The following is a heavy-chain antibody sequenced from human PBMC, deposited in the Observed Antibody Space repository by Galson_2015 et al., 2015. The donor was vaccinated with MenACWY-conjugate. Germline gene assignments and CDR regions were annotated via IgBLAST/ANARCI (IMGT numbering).Heavy chain of an antibody. Sequence: SETLSLTCTISGDSIRSTTYYWSWIRQPPGKGLEWIGYMYYSGSANYNPSFKSRVTISVDTSKNQFSLTMTSVTAADTAVYYCARGVNLASMAGYWGQGTLVTVSS. CDR1: GDSIRSTTYY. CDR2: MYYSGSA. V-gene: IGHV4-61*01. J-gene: IGHJ4*02. D-gene: IGHD3-3*02. CDR3: ARGVNLASMAGY.